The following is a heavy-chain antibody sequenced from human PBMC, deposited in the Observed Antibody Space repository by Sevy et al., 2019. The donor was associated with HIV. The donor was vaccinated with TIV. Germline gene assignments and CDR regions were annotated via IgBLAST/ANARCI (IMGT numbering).Heavy chain of an antibody. CDR1: GFTFSSYA. CDR2: ISYDGSNK. J-gene: IGHJ4*02. Sequence: GGSLRLSCAASGFTFSSYAMHWVRQAPGKGLEWVAVISYDGSNKYYADSVKGRFTISRDNSKNTLYLQMNSLRAEDTAVYYCARRRIVATSTFDYWGQGTLVTVSS. V-gene: IGHV3-30-3*01. CDR3: ARRRIVATSTFDY. D-gene: IGHD5-12*01.